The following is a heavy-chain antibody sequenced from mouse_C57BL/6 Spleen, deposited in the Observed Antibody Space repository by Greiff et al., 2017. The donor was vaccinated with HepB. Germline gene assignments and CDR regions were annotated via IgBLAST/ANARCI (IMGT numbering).Heavy chain of an antibody. Sequence: EVKLVESGPGLVKPSQSLSLTCSVTGYSITSGYYWNWIRQFPGNKLEWMGYISYDGSNNYNPSLKNRISITRDTSKNQFFLKLNSVTTEDTATYYCAREADYEGYFDVWGTGTTVTVSS. CDR1: GYSITSGYY. D-gene: IGHD2-4*01. CDR2: ISYDGSN. V-gene: IGHV3-6*01. J-gene: IGHJ1*03. CDR3: AREADYEGYFDV.